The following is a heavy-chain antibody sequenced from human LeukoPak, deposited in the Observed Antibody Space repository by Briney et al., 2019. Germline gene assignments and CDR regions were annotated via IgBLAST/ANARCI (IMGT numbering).Heavy chain of an antibody. D-gene: IGHD3-22*01. Sequence: GGSLRLSCAASGFTFSNYGMHWVRQAPGKGLEWVSYISSSSSTIYYADSVKGRFTISRDNAKNSLYLQMNSLRAEDTAVYYCARTYYHDSSGYYSEAYYFDYWGQGTLVTVSS. CDR2: ISSSSSTI. CDR3: ARTYYHDSSGYYSEAYYFDY. V-gene: IGHV3-48*01. CDR1: GFTFSNYG. J-gene: IGHJ4*02.